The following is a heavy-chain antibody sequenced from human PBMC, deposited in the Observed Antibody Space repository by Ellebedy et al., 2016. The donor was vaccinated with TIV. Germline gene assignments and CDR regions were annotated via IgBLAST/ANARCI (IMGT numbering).Heavy chain of an antibody. D-gene: IGHD3-22*01. V-gene: IGHV4-61*05. CDR2: IYYSGST. CDR1: GGSISSSSYY. CDR3: ARHYVVITHHDAFDI. J-gene: IGHJ3*02. Sequence: MPSETLSLTCTVSGGSISSSSYYWSWIRQPPGKGLEWIGYIYYSGSTNYNPSLKSRVTISVDTSKNQFSLKLSSVTAADTAVYYCARHYVVITHHDAFDIWGQGTMVTVSS.